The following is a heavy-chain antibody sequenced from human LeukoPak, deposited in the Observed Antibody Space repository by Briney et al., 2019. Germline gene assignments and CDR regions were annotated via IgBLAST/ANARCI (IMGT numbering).Heavy chain of an antibody. CDR2: IDPSDSYT. J-gene: IGHJ4*02. CDR1: GYSFTSYW. D-gene: IGHD3-10*01. CDR3: ARHVGLLWFGESSGG. Sequence: GESLKISCKGSGYSFTSYWISWVRQMPGKGLEWMGRIDPSDSYTNYSPSFQGHVTISADESISTAYLQWSSLKASDTAMYYCARHVGLLWFGESSGGWGQGTLVTVSS. V-gene: IGHV5-10-1*01.